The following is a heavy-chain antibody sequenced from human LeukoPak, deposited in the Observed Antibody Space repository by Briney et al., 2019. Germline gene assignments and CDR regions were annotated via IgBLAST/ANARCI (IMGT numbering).Heavy chain of an antibody. J-gene: IGHJ6*03. Sequence: TSETLSLPCTVSGGSISSGSYYWSWIRQPAGKGLEWIGRIYTSGSTNYNPSLKSRVTISVDTSKNQFSLKLSSVTAADTAVYYCASGVGYYYYYMDVWGKGTTVTVSS. CDR1: GGSISSGSYY. V-gene: IGHV4-61*02. D-gene: IGHD1-26*01. CDR2: IYTSGST. CDR3: ASGVGYYYYYMDV.